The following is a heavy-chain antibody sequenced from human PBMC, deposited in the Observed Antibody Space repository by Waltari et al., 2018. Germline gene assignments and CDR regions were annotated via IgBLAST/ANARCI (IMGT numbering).Heavy chain of an antibody. Sequence: QLQLQESGPGLVKPSETLSLTCTVSGGSISSSSYYWGWIRHPPGKGLEWIGSLYYSGSTYDQPSLKSRVTISVDTSKNQFSLKLSSVTAADTAVYYCARGPRSIGYAFDYWGQGTLVTVSS. CDR1: GGSISSSSYY. CDR3: ARGPRSIGYAFDY. CDR2: LYYSGST. D-gene: IGHD5-12*01. V-gene: IGHV4-39*07. J-gene: IGHJ4*02.